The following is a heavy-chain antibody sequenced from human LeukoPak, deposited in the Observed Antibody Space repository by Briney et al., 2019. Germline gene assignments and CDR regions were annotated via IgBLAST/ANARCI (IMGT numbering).Heavy chain of an antibody. CDR2: ISWNSANI. J-gene: IGHJ3*01. V-gene: IGHV3-9*01. D-gene: IGHD2-8*01. CDR1: GFRFDDYA. Sequence: GRSLRLSCATSGFRFDDYAMHWVRQTPEKGLEWVSGISWNSANIGYADSVKGRFTISRDNAKNSLYLQMNSLRVEDTAFYYCAKGPPWSHGFDLWGQGTMVTVSS. CDR3: AKGPPWSHGFDL.